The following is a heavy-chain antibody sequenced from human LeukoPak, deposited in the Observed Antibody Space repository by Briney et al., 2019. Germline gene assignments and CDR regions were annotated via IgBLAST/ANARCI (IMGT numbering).Heavy chain of an antibody. V-gene: IGHV3-23*01. J-gene: IGHJ3*02. D-gene: IGHD3-10*01. CDR1: GFTFSSYA. CDR3: AKDHKYYGSGSYYDTSQYAFDI. CDR2: INGRGGST. Sequence: GGSLRLSCAASGFTFSSYAMSWVRQAPEKGLEGVSDINGRGGSTYYADSVKGRFTISRDNSKNTLYLQMNSLRAEDTAVYYCAKDHKYYGSGSYYDTSQYAFDIWGQGTMVTVSS.